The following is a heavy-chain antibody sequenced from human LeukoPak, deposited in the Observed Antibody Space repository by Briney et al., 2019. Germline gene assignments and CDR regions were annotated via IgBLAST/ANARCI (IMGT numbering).Heavy chain of an antibody. CDR3: AKCVTMVRGATDAFDI. D-gene: IGHD3-10*01. Sequence: PGGSLRLSCAASGFTFSSYAMSWVRHAPGKGLEWVSAISGSGGSTYYADSVKGRFTISRDNSKNTLYLQMNSLRAEDTAVYYCAKCVTMVRGATDAFDIWGQGTMVTVSS. V-gene: IGHV3-23*01. J-gene: IGHJ3*02. CDR2: ISGSGGST. CDR1: GFTFSSYA.